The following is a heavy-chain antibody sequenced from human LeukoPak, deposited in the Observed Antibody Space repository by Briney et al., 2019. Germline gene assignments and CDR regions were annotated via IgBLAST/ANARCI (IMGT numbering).Heavy chain of an antibody. CDR2: ISSSSSYI. Sequence: GGSLRLSCAASGFTFSSYSMNWVRQAPGKGLEWVSSISSSSSYIYYADSVKGRFTISRDNAKNSLYLQMNSLRAEDTAAYYCARGEKNSYGPDYYYGMDVWGQGTTVTVSS. D-gene: IGHD5-18*01. CDR3: ARGEKNSYGPDYYYGMDV. J-gene: IGHJ6*02. V-gene: IGHV3-21*01. CDR1: GFTFSSYS.